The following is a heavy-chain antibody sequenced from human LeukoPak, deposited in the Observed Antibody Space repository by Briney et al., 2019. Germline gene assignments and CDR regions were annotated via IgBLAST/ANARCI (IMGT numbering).Heavy chain of an antibody. CDR2: INPNSGGA. CDR1: GYTFTGYY. J-gene: IGHJ6*03. CDR3: ARGPWEPGDYYMDV. D-gene: IGHD1-26*01. V-gene: IGHV1-2*02. Sequence: ASVKVSCKASGYTFTGYYMHWVRQAPGQGLEWMGWINPNSGGANYAQNFQGRVTMTRDTSISTAYMELSRLRSDDTAVYYWARGPWEPGDYYMDVWGKGTTVTVSS.